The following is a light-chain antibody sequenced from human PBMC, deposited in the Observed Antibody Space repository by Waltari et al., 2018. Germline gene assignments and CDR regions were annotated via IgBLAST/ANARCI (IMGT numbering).Light chain of an antibody. V-gene: IGLV3-21*04. J-gene: IGLJ3*02. Sequence: SLVLSQPPSVSVAPGKTARITCGGNNIATKNVHWYQQKPGQAPVLVIYYDSDRPSGVPERLSCSNSGNAATLTISRVEAGDEADYYCQVWDSTSDYRGVFCGGTKLTVL. CDR2: YDS. CDR3: QVWDSTSDYRGV. CDR1: NIATKN.